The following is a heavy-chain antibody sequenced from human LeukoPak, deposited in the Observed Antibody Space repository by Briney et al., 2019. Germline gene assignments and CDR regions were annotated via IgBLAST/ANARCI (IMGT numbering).Heavy chain of an antibody. J-gene: IGHJ5*02. CDR2: IRAYNGNT. CDR1: RYTSTTYG. D-gene: IGHD1-20*01. V-gene: IGHV1-18*01. CDR3: ARDHRYSWNDGGFDR. Sequence: ASLKVSSKASRYTSTTYGICWVRPAPGQGLERMAWIRAYNGNTNSAQKLQGRVTMTTDTSTSTAYMELRSLRSDDTAVYYCARDHRYSWNDGGFDRWGEGSLVTVSS.